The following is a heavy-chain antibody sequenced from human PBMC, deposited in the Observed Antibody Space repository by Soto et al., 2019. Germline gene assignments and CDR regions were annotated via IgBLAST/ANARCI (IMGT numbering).Heavy chain of an antibody. D-gene: IGHD2-21*02. CDR1: GGSISSYY. Sequence: SETLSLTCTVFGGSISSYYWSWIRQPPGKGLEWIGYIYYSGSTNYNPSLKSRVTISVDTSKNQFSLKLSSVTAADTAVYYCAREATVVTAQDAFDIWGQGTMVTVSS. J-gene: IGHJ3*02. V-gene: IGHV4-59*01. CDR2: IYYSGST. CDR3: AREATVVTAQDAFDI.